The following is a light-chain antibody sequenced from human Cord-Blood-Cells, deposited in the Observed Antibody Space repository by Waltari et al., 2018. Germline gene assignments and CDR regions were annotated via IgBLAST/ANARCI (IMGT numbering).Light chain of an antibody. CDR3: AAWDDSLNGRV. V-gene: IGLV1-44*01. CDR2: RNN. J-gene: IGLJ3*02. Sequence: QSVLTQPPSASGTPGQRVTISCSGSSSNIGSNTVNWYQQLPGTAPKLLIYRNNQRPYGVPDRFSGSKSGTSASLAISGLQAEDEADYYCAAWDDSLNGRVFGGGTKLTVL. CDR1: SSNIGSNT.